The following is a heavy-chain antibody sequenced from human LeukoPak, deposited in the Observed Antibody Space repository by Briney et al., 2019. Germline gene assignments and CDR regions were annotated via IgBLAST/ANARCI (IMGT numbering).Heavy chain of an antibody. D-gene: IGHD3-10*01. CDR1: GFTFSTYA. CDR2: ISDNGDKT. CDR3: VKGGGSGFDY. J-gene: IGHJ4*02. Sequence: GGSLRLSSAASGFTFSTYAMSWVRQAPGKGLEWVSSISDNGDKTYYADSVKGRFTISRDNSRNTVYLQMNDLRAEDTAVYHCVKGGGSGFDYWGQGTLVTVSS. V-gene: IGHV3-23*01.